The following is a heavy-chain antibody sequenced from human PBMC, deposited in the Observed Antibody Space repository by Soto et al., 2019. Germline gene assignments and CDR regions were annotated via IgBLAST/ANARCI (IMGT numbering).Heavy chain of an antibody. J-gene: IGHJ3*02. CDR2: INAGSGNT. CDR1: GYTFTSYA. V-gene: IGHV1-3*01. CDR3: ARESFDDEAFDI. Sequence: QVQLVQSGAEVKKPGASVKVSCKASGYTFTSYAMHWVRQAPGQRLEWTGWINAGSGNTKYSQRFQGRVTITRDTSASTAYMELSSLRSEDTAVYYCARESFDDEAFDIWGQGTMVTVSS.